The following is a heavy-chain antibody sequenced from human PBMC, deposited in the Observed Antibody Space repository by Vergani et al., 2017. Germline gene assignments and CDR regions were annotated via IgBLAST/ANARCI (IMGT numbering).Heavy chain of an antibody. D-gene: IGHD6-13*01. CDR1: GGSISTSSYY. CDR2: IYYSGST. J-gene: IGHJ6*03. Sequence: QLQLQESGPGLVKPSETLSLTCTVSGGSISTSSYYWGWIRQPPGKGLEWIGSIYYSGSTYYNPSLKSRVTISVDTSKNQFSLKLSSVTAADTAVYYCARVKMGYSSSDYYCYMDVWGKGTTVTVSS. CDR3: ARVKMGYSSSDYYCYMDV. V-gene: IGHV4-39*01.